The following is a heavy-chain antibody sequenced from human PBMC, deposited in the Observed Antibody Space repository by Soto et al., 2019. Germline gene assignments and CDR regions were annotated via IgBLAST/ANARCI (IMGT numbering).Heavy chain of an antibody. CDR2: INAGNGNT. D-gene: IGHD3-16*01. V-gene: IGHV1-3*01. CDR3: ARGYGGPIGWFDP. Sequence: QVQLVQSGAEVKKPGASVKVSCKASGYTFTSYAMHWVRQAPGQRLEWMGWINAGNGNTKYSQKFQGRDTITRDTPASSAYMELGSLRSEDTAVYYCARGYGGPIGWFDPWGQGTLVTVSS. J-gene: IGHJ5*02. CDR1: GYTFTSYA.